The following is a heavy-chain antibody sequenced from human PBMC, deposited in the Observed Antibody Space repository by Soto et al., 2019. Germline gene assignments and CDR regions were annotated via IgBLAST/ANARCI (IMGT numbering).Heavy chain of an antibody. J-gene: IGHJ4*02. CDR2: IYYSGST. Sequence: SETLSLTCTVSGGSISSSSYYWGWIRQPPGKGLEWIGSIYYSGSTYYNPSLKSRVTISVDTSKNQFSLKLSSVTAADTAVYYCARRHDYAAKFDYWGQGTLVTVSS. CDR3: ARRHDYAAKFDY. V-gene: IGHV4-39*01. CDR1: GGSISSSSYY. D-gene: IGHD4-17*01.